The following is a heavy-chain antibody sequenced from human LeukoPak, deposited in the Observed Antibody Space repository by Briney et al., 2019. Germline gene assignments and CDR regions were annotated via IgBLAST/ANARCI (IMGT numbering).Heavy chain of an antibody. V-gene: IGHV4-4*02. CDR3: ARVTGMVRGRWFDP. J-gene: IGHJ5*02. D-gene: IGHD3-10*01. CDR2: IYHSGST. Sequence: SETLSLTCAVSGGSISSSSWWSRVRQPPGKGLEWIGEIYHSGSTNYNPSLKSRVTISVDKSKNQFSLKLSSVTAADTAVYYCARVTGMVRGRWFDPWGQGTLVTVSS. CDR1: GGSISSSSW.